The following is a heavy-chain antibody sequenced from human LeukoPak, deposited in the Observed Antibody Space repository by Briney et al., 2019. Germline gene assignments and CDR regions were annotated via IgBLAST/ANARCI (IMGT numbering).Heavy chain of an antibody. CDR1: GYTFTGYY. CDR3: ARSGLLTGYPLDY. CDR2: INTNTGNP. D-gene: IGHD3-9*01. J-gene: IGHJ4*02. Sequence: ASVKVSCKASGYTFTGYYMHWVRQAPGQGLEWMGWINTNTGNPTYAQGFTGRFVFSLDTSVSTAYLQISSLKAEDTAVYYCARSGLLTGYPLDYWGQGTLVTVSS. V-gene: IGHV7-4-1*02.